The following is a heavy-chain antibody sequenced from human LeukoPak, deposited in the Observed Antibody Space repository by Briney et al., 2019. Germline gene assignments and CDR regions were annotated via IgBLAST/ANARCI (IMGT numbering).Heavy chain of an antibody. CDR1: GGTFSSYT. CDR3: ATGYSSSWYVYYYYGMDV. J-gene: IGHJ6*02. V-gene: IGHV1-69*02. CDR2: IIPILGIA. D-gene: IGHD6-13*01. Sequence: ASVKVSCKASGGTFSSYTTSWVRQAPGQGLEWMGRIIPILGIANYAQKFQGRVTITADKSTSTAYMELSSLRSEDTAVYYCATGYSSSWYVYYYYGMDVWGQGTTVTVSS.